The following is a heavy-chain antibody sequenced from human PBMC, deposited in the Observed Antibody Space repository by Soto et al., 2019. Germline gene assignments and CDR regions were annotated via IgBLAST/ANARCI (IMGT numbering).Heavy chain of an antibody. CDR3: ARVDADSSGWPRFDY. CDR1: GGSISSYY. Sequence: PSETLSLTCTVSGGSISSYYWSWIRQPPGKGLEWIGYIHYSGSTNYNPSLKSRVTISVDTSKNQFSLKLSSVTAADTAVYYCARVDADSSGWPRFDYWGQGTLVTVSS. D-gene: IGHD6-19*01. V-gene: IGHV4-59*01. CDR2: IHYSGST. J-gene: IGHJ4*02.